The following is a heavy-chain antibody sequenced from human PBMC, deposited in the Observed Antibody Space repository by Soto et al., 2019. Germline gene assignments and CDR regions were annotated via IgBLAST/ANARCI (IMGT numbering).Heavy chain of an antibody. CDR2: ISGSGGST. CDR1: GFTFSSYA. Sequence: PGGSLRLSCAASGFTFSSYAMSWVRQAPGKGLEWVSAISGSGGSTYYADSVKGRFTISRDNSKNTLYLQMNSLRAEDTAVYYCAKRERSEPNSYYYYYGMDVWGQGTTVTVSS. J-gene: IGHJ6*02. CDR3: AKRERSEPNSYYYYYGMDV. D-gene: IGHD1-26*01. V-gene: IGHV3-23*01.